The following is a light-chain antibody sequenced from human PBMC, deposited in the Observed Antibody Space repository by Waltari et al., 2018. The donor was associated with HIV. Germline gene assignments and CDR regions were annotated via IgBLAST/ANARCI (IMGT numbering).Light chain of an antibody. V-gene: IGLV2-14*01. Sequence: QSALTQPASVSGSPGQSITISCTGTSSDVGGYNYVSWYQQHPGKAPKLMIYDVSRRPSGLSNRFSGSKSGTTASLAISGLQAEDEADYYCSSDTRSSTWVFGGGTKLTVL. CDR1: SSDVGGYNY. CDR2: DVS. CDR3: SSDTRSSTWV. J-gene: IGLJ3*02.